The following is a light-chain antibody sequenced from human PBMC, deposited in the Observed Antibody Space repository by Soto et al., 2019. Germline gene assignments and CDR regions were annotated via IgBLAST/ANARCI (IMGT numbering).Light chain of an antibody. V-gene: IGKV1-5*03. CDR2: MAS. J-gene: IGKJ5*01. CDR1: QSINTN. CDR3: QQYKDYPIT. Sequence: DIQMTQSPSTLSASVGDRVTITCQASQSINTNLAWYHQKPGKAPNLLISMASSLQTGVPSRFSGSGSGTEFTLTISSLQPDDFASYYCQQYKDYPITFGQGTRLEIK.